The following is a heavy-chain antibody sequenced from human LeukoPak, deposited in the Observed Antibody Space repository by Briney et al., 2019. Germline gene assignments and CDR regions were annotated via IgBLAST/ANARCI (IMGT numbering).Heavy chain of an antibody. V-gene: IGHV4-34*01. Sequence: RSETLSLTCAVYGESFSAYSWNWIRQSPGKGLEWIGEINHSASTNYNPSLKSRVTISVDTSKNQTSKRQFSLKLNSVTAADTAVYYCTRERSTPGINWFDPWGQGTLVTVSS. J-gene: IGHJ5*02. D-gene: IGHD2-2*01. CDR2: INHSAST. CDR3: TRERSTPGINWFDP. CDR1: GESFSAYS.